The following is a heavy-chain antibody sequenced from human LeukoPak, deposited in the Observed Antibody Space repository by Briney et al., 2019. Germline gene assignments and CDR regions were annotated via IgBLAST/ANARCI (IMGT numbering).Heavy chain of an antibody. CDR1: GYTFIDYY. CDR3: ARVKKLMPEFEF. Sequence: ASVKVSCKSSGYTFIDYYIHWVRQAPGQGLEWMGWIDPNSGATKYAQKFQGRVSMTRDTSINTAYMDLTNLRSDNTAIFYCARVKKLMPEFEFWGQGTLVTVSS. D-gene: IGHD2-2*01. CDR2: IDPNSGAT. V-gene: IGHV1-2*02. J-gene: IGHJ4*02.